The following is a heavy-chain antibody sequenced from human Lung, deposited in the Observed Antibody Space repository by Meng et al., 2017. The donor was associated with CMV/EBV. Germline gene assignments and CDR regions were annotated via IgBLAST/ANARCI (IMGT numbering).Heavy chain of an antibody. CDR1: FIDYD. V-gene: IGHV1-8*01. CDR2: MNPNSGNT. D-gene: IGHD2-8*02. Sequence: FIDYDSNWVRQASGQGLEWMGWMNPNSGNTGYAQNFQGRLSMTISTSTSTAYMELNSLRSEDTAVYYCTRDGHTGRHGWRYDTGWFDPWGQGTLVTVSS. CDR3: TRDGHTGRHGWRYDTGWFDP. J-gene: IGHJ5*02.